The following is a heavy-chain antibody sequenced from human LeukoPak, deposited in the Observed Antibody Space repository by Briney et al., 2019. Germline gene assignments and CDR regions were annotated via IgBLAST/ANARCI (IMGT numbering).Heavy chain of an antibody. CDR1: EFTFRTYS. V-gene: IGHV3-49*02. D-gene: IGHD6-13*01. CDR2: IRSEAYGGTT. Sequence: GGSLRLSCAASEFTFRTYSMNWVRQAPGKGLEWVGFIRSEAYGGTTQYAASVKGRFTISRDDSKSIAYLQMNSLKTEDTAVYYCTSQLQLLTFFDYWGQGTLVTVSS. J-gene: IGHJ4*02. CDR3: TSQLQLLTFFDY.